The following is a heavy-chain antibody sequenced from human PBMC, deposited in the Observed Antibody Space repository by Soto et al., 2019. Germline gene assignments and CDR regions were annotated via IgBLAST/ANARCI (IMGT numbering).Heavy chain of an antibody. CDR1: GGSFSGYY. CDR3: ARGVAIRYYYYGMDV. V-gene: IGHV4-59*01. J-gene: IGHJ6*02. D-gene: IGHD5-12*01. CDR2: IYYSGST. Sequence: SETLSLTCAVYGGSFSGYYWSWIRQPPGKGLEWIGYIYYSGSTNYNPSLKSRVTISVDTSKNQFSLKLSSVTAADTAVYYCARGVAIRYYYYGMDVWGQGTTVTVSS.